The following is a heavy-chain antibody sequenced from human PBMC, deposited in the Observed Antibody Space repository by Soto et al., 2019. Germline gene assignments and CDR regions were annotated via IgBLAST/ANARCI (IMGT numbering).Heavy chain of an antibody. CDR3: ARRSIAAPGAYYFDY. J-gene: IGHJ4*02. Sequence: SETLSLTCTVSGGSISSSSYYWGWIRQPPGKGLEWIGSIYYSGSTYYNPSLKSRVTISVDTAKNQFSLKLSSVTAADTAVYYCARRSIAAPGAYYFDYWGQGTLVTVSS. CDR1: GGSISSSSYY. V-gene: IGHV4-39*01. CDR2: IYYSGST. D-gene: IGHD6-6*01.